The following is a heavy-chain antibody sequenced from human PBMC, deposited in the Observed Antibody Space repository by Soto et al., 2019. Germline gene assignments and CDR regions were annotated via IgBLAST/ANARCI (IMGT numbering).Heavy chain of an antibody. CDR3: AKFVAVAGAYYYGMDV. CDR2: ISGSGGST. D-gene: IGHD6-19*01. V-gene: IGHV3-23*01. J-gene: IGHJ6*02. Sequence: EVQLLESGGGLVQPGGSLRLSCAASGFTFSSYAMSWVRQAPGKGLEWVSAISGSGGSTYYADSVKGRFTISRDNSKNTLYLQMNSLRAEDTAVYYCAKFVAVAGAYYYGMDVWGQGTTVTVSS. CDR1: GFTFSSYA.